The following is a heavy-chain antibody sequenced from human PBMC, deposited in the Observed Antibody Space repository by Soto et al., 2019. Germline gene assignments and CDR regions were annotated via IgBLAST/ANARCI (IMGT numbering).Heavy chain of an antibody. V-gene: IGHV2-5*02. Sequence: QITLKESGPTLVKPTQTLTLTCTFSGFSLSTTAEGVGWIRQPPGKALEWLALIYWDDDERYSPSLKSRLTINKDSSKIQVVLTMTNLEPVYTATFYCVNGSCSVADCYPNPYLDYWGQGILVTVSS. CDR3: VNGSCSVADCYPNPYLDY. D-gene: IGHD2-21*02. CDR2: IYWDDDE. J-gene: IGHJ4*02. CDR1: GFSLSTTAEG.